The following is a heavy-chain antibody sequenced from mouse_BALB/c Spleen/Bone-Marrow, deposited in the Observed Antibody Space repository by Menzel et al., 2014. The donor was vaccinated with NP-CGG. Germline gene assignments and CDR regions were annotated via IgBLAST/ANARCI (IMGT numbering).Heavy chain of an antibody. CDR3: TRREGAYYGNYVGYFDY. J-gene: IGHJ2*01. V-gene: IGHV1S22*01. CDR1: GYTFTSYW. Sequence: LQQSGSELVRPGASVKLSCKASGYTFTSYWMHWVRQRHGQGLEWIGNIHPGSGRTYYDEKFKNKVSLTVDTSSSAAYMHLSSLTSEDSAVYYCTRREGAYYGNYVGYFDYWGQGTTLTVSS. D-gene: IGHD2-10*01. CDR2: IHPGSGRT.